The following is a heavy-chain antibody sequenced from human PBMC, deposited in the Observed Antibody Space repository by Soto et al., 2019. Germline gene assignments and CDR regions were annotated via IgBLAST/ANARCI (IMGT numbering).Heavy chain of an antibody. Sequence: GGSLRLSCAASGFTFSSYWMSWVRQAPGKGLEWVANIKQDGSEKYYVDSVKGRFTISRDNAKNSLYLQMNSLRAEDTAVYYCARAPLCSGGSCYSGPFYWGQGTLVTVSS. V-gene: IGHV3-7*01. CDR2: IKQDGSEK. CDR3: ARAPLCSGGSCYSGPFY. J-gene: IGHJ4*02. D-gene: IGHD2-15*01. CDR1: GFTFSSYW.